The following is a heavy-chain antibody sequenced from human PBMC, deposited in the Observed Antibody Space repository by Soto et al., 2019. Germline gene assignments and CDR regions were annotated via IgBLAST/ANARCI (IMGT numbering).Heavy chain of an antibody. D-gene: IGHD2-2*01. CDR1: GYSFTSYW. J-gene: IGHJ6*03. Sequence: GESLKISCKGSGYSFTSYWIGWVRQMPGKGLEWMGIIYPGDSDTSYSPSFQGQVTISADKSISTAYLQWSSLKASDTAMYYCATQRQYQLLGWYMDVWGKGTTVTVSS. CDR2: IYPGDSDT. CDR3: ATQRQYQLLGWYMDV. V-gene: IGHV5-51*01.